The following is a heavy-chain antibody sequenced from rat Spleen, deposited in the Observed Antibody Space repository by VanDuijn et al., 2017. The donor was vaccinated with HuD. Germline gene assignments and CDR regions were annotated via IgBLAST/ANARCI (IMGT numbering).Heavy chain of an antibody. CDR2: IWTGGDT. J-gene: IGHJ2*01. Sequence: QVQLKESGPGLVKPSLTLSLTCTVSGFSLSNYGVFWVRQPPGKGLEWMGVIWTGGDTDYNSALKSRLTITRDTSKSQVFLKMNSLQNEDIATYYCARGGNRPKDYYFDYWGQGVMVTVSS. CDR1: GFSLSNYG. CDR3: ARGGNRPKDYYFDY. D-gene: IGHD1-11*01. V-gene: IGHV2-13*01.